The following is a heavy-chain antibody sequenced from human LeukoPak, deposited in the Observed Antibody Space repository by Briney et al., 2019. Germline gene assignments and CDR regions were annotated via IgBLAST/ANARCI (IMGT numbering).Heavy chain of an antibody. CDR2: MNPNSGNT. CDR1: GYTFTSYD. V-gene: IGHV1-8*01. J-gene: IGHJ3*02. Sequence: ASVKVSCKASGYTFTSYDINWVRQATGQGLEWMGWMNPNSGNTGYAQKFQGRVTMTRNTSISTAYMELSSLRSEDTAVYYCARRGDKTYYYDSSGYYDAFDIWGQGTMVTVSS. CDR3: ARRGDKTYYYDSSGYYDAFDI. D-gene: IGHD3-22*01.